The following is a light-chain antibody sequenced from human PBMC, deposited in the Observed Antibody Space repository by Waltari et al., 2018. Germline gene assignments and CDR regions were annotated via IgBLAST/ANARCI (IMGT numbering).Light chain of an antibody. CDR2: AAS. CDR1: QSITSY. J-gene: IGKJ1*01. CDR3: QQSYSSPWT. Sequence: IQLTQSPSSLSASVGDRVTITCRASQSITSYLNWYQQKPGKAPKLLIYAASSLQSGVPSSFSGTGSETDFNFTISSLQPEDFATYYCQQSYSSPWTFGQGTKVEIK. V-gene: IGKV1-39*01.